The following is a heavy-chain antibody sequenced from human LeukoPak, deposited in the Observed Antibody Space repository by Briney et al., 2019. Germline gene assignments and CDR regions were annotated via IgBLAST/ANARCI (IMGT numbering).Heavy chain of an antibody. Sequence: ASVKVSCKASGYTFTGYCIHWVRQAPGQGPEWMGWISPDSGGTNYAQKFQGRVTVTGASSINTVYMELSGLRSDDTAVYYCARDSIRGVRLLDYWGQGTLVTVSS. CDR1: GYTFTGYC. CDR2: ISPDSGGT. CDR3: ARDSIRGVRLLDY. V-gene: IGHV1-2*02. J-gene: IGHJ4*02. D-gene: IGHD3-3*01.